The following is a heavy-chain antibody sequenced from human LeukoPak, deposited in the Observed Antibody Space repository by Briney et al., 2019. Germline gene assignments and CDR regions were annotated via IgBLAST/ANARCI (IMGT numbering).Heavy chain of an antibody. CDR3: ARGAERSGYDY. CDR1: GFTFSSYS. D-gene: IGHD3-22*01. V-gene: IGHV3-21*01. Sequence: GGSLRLSCAASGFTFSSYSMNWVRQAPGKGLEWVSSISSRSTYIYYADSLKGRFTISRDNAKNSLYLQMNSLRGEDTAVYYCARGAERSGYDYWGQGTLVTVAS. J-gene: IGHJ4*02. CDR2: ISSRSTYI.